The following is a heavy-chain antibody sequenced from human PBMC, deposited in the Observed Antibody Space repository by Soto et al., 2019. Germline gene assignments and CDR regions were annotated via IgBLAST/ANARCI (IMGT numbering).Heavy chain of an antibody. CDR2: IHHSGST. Sequence: QVQLQQWGAGLLKPSETLSLTCAVYGGSFSGYYWSWIRQPPGKGLEWIGEIHHSGSTNYNPSLKSRVTISVDTSKNQFSLKLSSVTAADTAVYYCARGPGYSSSWQTYYYYYYMDVWGKGTTVTVSS. J-gene: IGHJ6*03. V-gene: IGHV4-34*01. D-gene: IGHD6-13*01. CDR3: ARGPGYSSSWQTYYYYYYMDV. CDR1: GGSFSGYY.